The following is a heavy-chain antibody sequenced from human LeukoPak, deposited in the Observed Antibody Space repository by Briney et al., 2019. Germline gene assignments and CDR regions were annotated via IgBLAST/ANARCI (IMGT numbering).Heavy chain of an antibody. CDR2: ISGSSSYI. D-gene: IGHD2-15*01. CDR3: ARDRGGGHMDV. V-gene: IGHV3-21*01. CDR1: GFTFSTYN. J-gene: IGHJ6*03. Sequence: GGSLRLSCAASGFTFSTYNMNWVRQAPGKGLEWVSSISGSSSYIYYADSVKGRFSISRDNAKNSLYLQMNSLRAGDTAVYYCARDRGGGHMDVWGKGTTVTISS.